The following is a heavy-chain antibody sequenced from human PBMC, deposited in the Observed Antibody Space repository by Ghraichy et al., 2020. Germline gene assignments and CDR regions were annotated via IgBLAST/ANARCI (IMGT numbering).Heavy chain of an antibody. V-gene: IGHV5-51*01. D-gene: IGHD4-17*01. CDR2: IYPGDSDA. CDR3: ARGYGDYGYYFDY. J-gene: IGHJ4*02. CDR1: GYSFTSNW. Sequence: GGSLRLSCKGSGYSFTSNWIAWVRQMPGKGLEWMGIIYPGDSDARYSPSFQGQVTVSADKSISTAYLQWSSLKASDTAMYYCARGYGDYGYYFDYWGQGTLVTVSS.